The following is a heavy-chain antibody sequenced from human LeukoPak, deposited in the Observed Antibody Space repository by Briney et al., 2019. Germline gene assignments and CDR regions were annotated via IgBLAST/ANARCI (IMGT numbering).Heavy chain of an antibody. CDR3: ASGGLQRGGGDFDY. J-gene: IGHJ4*02. V-gene: IGHV4-61*02. CDR2: IYTSGST. D-gene: IGHD3-16*01. Sequence: SETLSLTCTVSGGSISSGSYYWSWIRQPAGKGLEWIGRIYTSGSTNYNPSLKSRVTISVDTSKNQFSLKLSSVTAADTAVYYCASGGLQRGGGDFDYWGQGTLVTVSS. CDR1: GGSISSGSYY.